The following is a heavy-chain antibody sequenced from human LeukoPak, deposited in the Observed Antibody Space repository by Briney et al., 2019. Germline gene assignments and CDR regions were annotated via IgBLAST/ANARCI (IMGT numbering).Heavy chain of an antibody. CDR3: ARVSSGSYHY. Sequence: SETLSLTCAVYGGSFSGYYWSWIRQPPGKGLEWIGEINDSGSTNYNPSLKSRVTISVDTSKNQFSLKLSSVTAADTAVYYCARVSSGSYHYWGQGTLVTVSS. CDR2: INDSGST. V-gene: IGHV4-34*01. CDR1: GGSFSGYY. J-gene: IGHJ4*02. D-gene: IGHD1-26*01.